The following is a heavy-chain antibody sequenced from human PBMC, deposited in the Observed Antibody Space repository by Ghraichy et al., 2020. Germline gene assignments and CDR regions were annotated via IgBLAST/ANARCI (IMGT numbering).Heavy chain of an antibody. CDR3: ARLGDYYASGPLRPY. CDR2: ISSSDNII. J-gene: IGHJ4*02. D-gene: IGHD3-16*01. CDR1: GFTFSEYY. Sequence: GGSLRLSCAVSGFTFSEYYMSWIRQAPGKGLEWISYISSSDNIIYYADSVKGRFTISRDNAKNSLYLQMNSLRAEDTAVYYCARLGDYYASGPLRPYWGQGTLVTVSS. V-gene: IGHV3-11*01.